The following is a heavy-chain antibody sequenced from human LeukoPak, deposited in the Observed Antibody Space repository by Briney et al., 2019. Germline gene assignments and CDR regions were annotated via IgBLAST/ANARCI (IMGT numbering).Heavy chain of an antibody. CDR3: ARGGGSLNY. J-gene: IGHJ4*02. CDR1: GDSVSSNSAG. Sequence: SQTLSLTCALSGDSVSSNSAGWNWLRQSPSRGLEWLGRTYYRSKWYNDYAVSVKGRITINPDTSTNQFSLQLNSVTPEDTAVYYCARGGGSLNYWGQGTLVTVSS. CDR2: TYYRSKWYN. D-gene: IGHD3-10*01. V-gene: IGHV6-1*01.